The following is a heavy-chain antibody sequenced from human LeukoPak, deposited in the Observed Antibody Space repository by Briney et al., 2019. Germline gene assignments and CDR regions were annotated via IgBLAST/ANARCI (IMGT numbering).Heavy chain of an antibody. Sequence: GASVKVSCKASGYTFTGYYMHWVRQAPGQGLEWMGWINPNSGGTNYAQKFRGRVTMTRDTSISTAYMELSRLRSDDTAVYYCAAGTDKYYYYYMAVWGKGTTVTISS. J-gene: IGHJ6*03. CDR2: INPNSGGT. V-gene: IGHV1-2*02. D-gene: IGHD6-13*01. CDR1: GYTFTGYY. CDR3: AAGTDKYYYYYMAV.